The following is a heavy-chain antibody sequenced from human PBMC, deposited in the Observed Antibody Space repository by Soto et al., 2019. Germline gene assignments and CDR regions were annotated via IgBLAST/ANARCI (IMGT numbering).Heavy chain of an antibody. CDR3: TRHTGYDSSLDY. V-gene: IGHV5-10-1*01. CDR1: GYTFTGHW. Sequence: GESLKISCQGSGYTFTGHWISWVRQMPGKGLEWMCRIDPSDSYTDYSPTVQGHVTMSADKSINTAYLQWSSLQASDTAVYYCTRHTGYDSSLDYGGQGTLVTVSS. J-gene: IGHJ4*02. D-gene: IGHD5-12*01. CDR2: IDPSDSYT.